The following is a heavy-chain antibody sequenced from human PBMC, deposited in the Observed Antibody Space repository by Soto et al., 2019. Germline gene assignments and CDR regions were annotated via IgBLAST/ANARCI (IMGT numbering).Heavy chain of an antibody. CDR1: GGSISSGDYY. J-gene: IGHJ5*02. V-gene: IGHV4-30-4*01. CDR3: ARLIAAAGYNWFDP. Sequence: PSETLSLTCTVSGGSISSGDYYWSWIRQPPGKGLEWIGYIYYSGSTNYNPSLKSRVTISVDTSKNQFSLKLSSVTAADTAVYYCARLIAAAGYNWFDPWGQGTLVTVSS. CDR2: IYYSGST. D-gene: IGHD6-13*01.